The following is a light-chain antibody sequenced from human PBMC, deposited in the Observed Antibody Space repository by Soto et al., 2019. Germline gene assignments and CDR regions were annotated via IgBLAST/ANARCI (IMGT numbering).Light chain of an antibody. J-gene: IGKJ4*01. CDR1: QSVSSY. CDR3: QQRSNWLT. Sequence: IVLTQSPATLSLSPGERATLSCRASQSVSSYLAWYQQKPGQAPSLLIYDASNRATGIPARFIGSGSGTDFTLTITSLDPEDFAVYYCQQRSNWLTFGGGTKVDIK. V-gene: IGKV3-11*01. CDR2: DAS.